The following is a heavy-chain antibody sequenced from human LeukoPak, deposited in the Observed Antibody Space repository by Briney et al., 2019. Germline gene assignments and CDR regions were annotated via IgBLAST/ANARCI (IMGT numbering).Heavy chain of an antibody. V-gene: IGHV3-11*05. J-gene: IGHJ5*02. CDR3: AREGRSGSYLGRFDP. CDR1: GFTFSDYY. D-gene: IGHD1-26*01. CDR2: ISTSVTYT. Sequence: GVSLRLSCAASGFTFSDYYMSWIRQAPGRGLEWVSYISTSVTYTEYADSVKGRFTISRDNAKNSLYLQMNSLRAEDTAVYYCAREGRSGSYLGRFDPWGQGTLVTVSS.